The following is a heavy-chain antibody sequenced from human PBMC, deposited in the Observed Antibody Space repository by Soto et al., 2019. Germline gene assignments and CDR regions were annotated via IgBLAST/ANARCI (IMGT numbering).Heavy chain of an antibody. CDR2: VYYRGRS. CDR1: GGSVSNSNYY. V-gene: IGHV4-39*01. J-gene: IGHJ4*02. CDR3: VSQRTSVLTQAYFDY. Sequence: SETLSLTCTVSGGSVSNSNYYWGWIRQSPGKGLEWIGSVYYRGRSYSKSSVKSRVTISVDTSKNQFSLNLNSVTASDTAVYFCVSQRTSVLTQAYFDYWGPGALVTVS. D-gene: IGHD2-8*01.